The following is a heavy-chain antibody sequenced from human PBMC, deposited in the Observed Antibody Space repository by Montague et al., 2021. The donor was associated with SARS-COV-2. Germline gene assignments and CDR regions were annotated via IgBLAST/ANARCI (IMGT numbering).Heavy chain of an antibody. Sequence: ETLSLTCSVSGGSINNYYWGWVRQSPGKGLEWIGYIYYSGSVTTSYNPSLKSRVSISVDTSENQFSLKLTSVTAADTAVYYCARRGGGEVFARFMYWYFDVWGRGSLVTVSS. CDR3: ARRGGGEVFARFMYWYFDV. J-gene: IGHJ2*01. CDR1: GGSINNYY. D-gene: IGHD2-21*01. CDR2: IYYSGSVTT. V-gene: IGHV4-59*13.